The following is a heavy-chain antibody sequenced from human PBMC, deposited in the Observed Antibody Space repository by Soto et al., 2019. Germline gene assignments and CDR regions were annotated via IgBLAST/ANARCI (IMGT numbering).Heavy chain of an antibody. J-gene: IGHJ6*03. Sequence: EVQLVESGGGLVKPGGPLRLSCAASGFTFSSYSMNWVRQAPGKGLEWVSSISSSSSYIYYADSVKGRFTISRDNAKNSLYLQMNSLRAEDTAVYYCAREATVTTYYYYYYMDVWGKGTTVTVSS. V-gene: IGHV3-21*01. D-gene: IGHD4-17*01. CDR3: AREATVTTYYYYYYMDV. CDR1: GFTFSSYS. CDR2: ISSSSSYI.